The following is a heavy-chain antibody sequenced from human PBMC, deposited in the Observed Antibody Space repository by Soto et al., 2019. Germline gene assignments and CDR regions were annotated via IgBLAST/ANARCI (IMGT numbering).Heavy chain of an antibody. D-gene: IGHD3-3*01. V-gene: IGHV3-74*01. Sequence: GGSLRLSCAASGFTFSSYWMHWVRQAPGKGLVWVSRINGDGSSTNHADYVRGRITISRNNNKNTLYLHLNILRADVTAVYYCTRDAYYDFWCGYSAYYYYYMDVWGKGTTVTVSS. CDR1: GFTFSSYW. J-gene: IGHJ6*03. CDR3: TRDAYYDFWCGYSAYYYYYMDV. CDR2: INGDGSST.